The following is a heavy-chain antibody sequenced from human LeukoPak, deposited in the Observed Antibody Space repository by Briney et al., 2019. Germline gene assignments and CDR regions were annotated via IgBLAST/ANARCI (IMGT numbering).Heavy chain of an antibody. J-gene: IGHJ4*02. V-gene: IGHV3-30*02. D-gene: IGHD2-2*03. CDR1: GFTFSSYG. Sequence: GGSLRLSCVASGFTFSSYGLHWVRQAPGKGLEWVAIIRYDGSTIYYADSVKGRFTISRDNSKNTLYLQMNSLRAEDTALYYCAKDSGFWYFESWGQGVLVTVS. CDR3: AKDSGFWYFES. CDR2: IRYDGSTI.